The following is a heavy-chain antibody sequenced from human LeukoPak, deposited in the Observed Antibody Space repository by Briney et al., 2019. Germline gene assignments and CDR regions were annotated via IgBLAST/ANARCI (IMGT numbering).Heavy chain of an antibody. CDR3: ASTAGAGGYARFDY. CDR1: GGSISSYY. V-gene: IGHV4-59*01. J-gene: IGHJ4*02. CDR2: IYYSGST. D-gene: IGHD5-12*01. Sequence: SETLSLTCTVSGGSISSYYWSWIRQPPGKGLEWIGYIYYSGSTNYNPSLKSRVTISVDTSKNQFSLKLSSVTAADTAAYYCASTAGAGGYARFDYWGQGTLVTVSS.